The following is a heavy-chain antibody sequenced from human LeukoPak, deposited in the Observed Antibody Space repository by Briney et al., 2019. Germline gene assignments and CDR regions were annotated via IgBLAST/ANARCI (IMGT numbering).Heavy chain of an antibody. V-gene: IGHV3-53*01. Sequence: GSXXLXCXASXFTVSSSYMSWVRQAPGKGLEWVSMLYSGGTTYYADSVKGRFTISRDNSKNSLYLQMNSLRAEDTAVYYCARGHIAVAGHYGAGPSDSWGQGTLVTVSS. J-gene: IGHJ4*02. D-gene: IGHD6-19*01. CDR1: XFTVSSSY. CDR2: LYSGGTT. CDR3: ARGHIAVAGHYGAGPSDS.